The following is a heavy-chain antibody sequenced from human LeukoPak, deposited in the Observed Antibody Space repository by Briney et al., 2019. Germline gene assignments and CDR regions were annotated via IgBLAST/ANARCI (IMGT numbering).Heavy chain of an antibody. V-gene: IGHV4-34*10. D-gene: IGHD4-11*01. J-gene: IGHJ4*02. CDR2: INHSGST. CDR3: AREDGMTTVIIY. Sequence: SETLSLTCAVYGGSFSGYYWSWIRQPPGKGLEWIGEINHSGSTNYNPSLKSRVTMTRDTSTSTVYMELSSLRSEDTAVYYCAREDGMTTVIIYWGQGTLVTVSS. CDR1: GGSFSGYY.